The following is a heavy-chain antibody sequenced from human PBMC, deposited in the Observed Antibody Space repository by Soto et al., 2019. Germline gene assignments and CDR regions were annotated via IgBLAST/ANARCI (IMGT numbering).Heavy chain of an antibody. CDR2: IYYSGNT. Sequence: SETLSLTCSVSGGSISSGYYYWSWIRQPPGKGLEWIWYIYYSGNTYYNPSLKSRVTISVDTSKNQFSLKLSSVTAADTAVYYCASWELGTGEYYFDYCGQGTLVTVSS. CDR3: ASWELGTGEYYFDY. J-gene: IGHJ4*02. CDR1: GGSISSGYYY. D-gene: IGHD1-26*01. V-gene: IGHV4-30-4*01.